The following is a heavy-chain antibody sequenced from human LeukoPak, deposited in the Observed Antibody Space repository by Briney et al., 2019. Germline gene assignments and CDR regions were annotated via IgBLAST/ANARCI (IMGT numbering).Heavy chain of an antibody. CDR1: RLTFSNAW. CDR2: IKSKTDGGTT. D-gene: IGHD3-22*01. Sequence: PGGSLSLSCAASRLTFSNAWLSWVRQAPGKGLEWVGRIKSKTDGGTTDYAAPVKGRFAISRDDSKNTLYLQINSLKTEDTAVYYCTTFLIVVVPHWGQGTLVTVSS. CDR3: TTFLIVVVPH. V-gene: IGHV3-15*01. J-gene: IGHJ4*02.